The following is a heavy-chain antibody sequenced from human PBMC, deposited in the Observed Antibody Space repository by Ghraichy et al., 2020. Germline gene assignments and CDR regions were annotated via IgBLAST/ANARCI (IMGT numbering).Heavy chain of an antibody. CDR1: GGSFSGYF. D-gene: IGHD4-17*01. Sequence: SETLSLTCAVYGGSFSGYFWSWIRQPPGKGLEWIGEINHSGSTNYNPSLKSRVTISVDTSKNQFSLKLSSVTAADTAVSYCASFSDYRDYKVDYWGQGPLVTVSS. CDR2: INHSGST. J-gene: IGHJ4*02. V-gene: IGHV4-34*01. CDR3: ASFSDYRDYKVDY.